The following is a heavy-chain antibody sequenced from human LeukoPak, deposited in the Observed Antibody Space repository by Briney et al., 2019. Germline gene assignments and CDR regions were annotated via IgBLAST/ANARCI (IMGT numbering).Heavy chain of an antibody. J-gene: IGHJ6*02. V-gene: IGHV3-7*01. D-gene: IGHD3-10*01. Sequence: GGSLRLSCAASGFTFSSYWMSWVRQAPGKGLEWVANIKQDGSEKYYVDSVKGRFTISRDNAKNSPYLQMNSLRAEDTAVYYCARLVRGEVMDVWGQGTTVTVSS. CDR1: GFTFSSYW. CDR3: ARLVRGEVMDV. CDR2: IKQDGSEK.